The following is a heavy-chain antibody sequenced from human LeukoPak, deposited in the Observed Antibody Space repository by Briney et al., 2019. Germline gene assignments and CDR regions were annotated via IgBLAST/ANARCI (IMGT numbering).Heavy chain of an antibody. V-gene: IGHV3-23*01. Sequence: GGSLRLSCAASGFTFSGYAMSWVRQAPGKGLEWVSTITGTSGITYYADSVKGRFTISRGNSKNTLYLQMNSLRAEDTAVYYCAKRSVAGKKAFDYWGQGTLVTVSS. CDR3: AKRSVAGKKAFDY. J-gene: IGHJ4*02. CDR1: GFTFSGYA. D-gene: IGHD6-19*01. CDR2: ITGTSGIT.